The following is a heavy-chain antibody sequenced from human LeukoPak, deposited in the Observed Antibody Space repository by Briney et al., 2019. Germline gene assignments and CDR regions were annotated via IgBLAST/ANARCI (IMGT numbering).Heavy chain of an antibody. D-gene: IGHD3-22*01. CDR1: GYTFTGYY. Sequence: ASVKVSCKASGYTFTGYYIHWVRQAPGQGLEWMGWINPKSGGTAYEQKFQGRVTMTRDTSTSTAYMELSRLRSEDTAVYYCASLPTGSMIANYWGQGTLVTVSS. J-gene: IGHJ4*02. CDR2: INPKSGGT. V-gene: IGHV1-2*02. CDR3: ASLPTGSMIANY.